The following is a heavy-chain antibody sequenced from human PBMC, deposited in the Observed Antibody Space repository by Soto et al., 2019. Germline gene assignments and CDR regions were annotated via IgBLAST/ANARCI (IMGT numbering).Heavy chain of an antibody. J-gene: IGHJ4*02. CDR2: INPSGGST. CDR3: ARGDGNYYDSSGYYYNFDY. V-gene: IGHV1-46*01. CDR1: GYTFTSYY. Sequence: ASVKVSCKASGYTFTSYYMHLVRQAPGQGREWMGIINPSGGSTSYAQKFQGRVTMTRDTSTSTVYMELSSLRSEDTAVYYCARGDGNYYDSSGYYYNFDYWGQGTLVTVSS. D-gene: IGHD3-22*01.